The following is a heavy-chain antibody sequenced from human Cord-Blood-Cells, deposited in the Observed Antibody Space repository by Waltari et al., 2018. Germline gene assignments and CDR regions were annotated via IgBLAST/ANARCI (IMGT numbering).Heavy chain of an antibody. Sequence: EVQLLESGGGLVQPGGSLRLSCAASGFTFSSYAMRWVRQAPGKGLEWVSAISGSGGSTYYADSVKGRFTISRDNSKNTLYLQMNSLRAEDTAVYYCVLSITMIRGSDYWGQGTLVTVSS. J-gene: IGHJ4*02. CDR3: VLSITMIRGSDY. CDR2: ISGSGGST. CDR1: GFTFSSYA. V-gene: IGHV3-23*01. D-gene: IGHD3-10*01.